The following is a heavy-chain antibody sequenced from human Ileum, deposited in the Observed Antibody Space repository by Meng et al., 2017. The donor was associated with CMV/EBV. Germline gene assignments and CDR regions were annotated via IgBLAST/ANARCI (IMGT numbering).Heavy chain of an antibody. D-gene: IGHD5-12*01. V-gene: IGHV4-59*01. CDR1: GGSMSRYY. CDR3: ARDTKWLNWFDP. CDR2: IYYSGST. J-gene: IGHJ5*02. Sequence: GSLRLSCTVSGGSMSRYYWSWIRQPPGKGLEWIGYIYYSGSTDYNPSLKRRVTISADTSKNQFSLKLSSVTAADTAVYYCARDTKWLNWFDPWGQGTLVTVSS.